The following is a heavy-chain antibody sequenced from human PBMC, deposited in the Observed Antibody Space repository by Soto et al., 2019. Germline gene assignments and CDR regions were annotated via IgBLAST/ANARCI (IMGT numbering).Heavy chain of an antibody. D-gene: IGHD3-22*01. CDR3: AKDAGDYESSGYYYFDY. J-gene: IGHJ4*02. Sequence: PGGSLRLSCVASGVTLSDYYLGWMRQAPGKGLEWIAYMSVEGDKIHHADPVKGRFTISRDNAKNSLFLQMSDLRVEDTAVYYCAKDAGDYESSGYYYFDYWGQGTLVTVSS. V-gene: IGHV3-11*01. CDR1: GVTLSDYY. CDR2: MSVEGDKI.